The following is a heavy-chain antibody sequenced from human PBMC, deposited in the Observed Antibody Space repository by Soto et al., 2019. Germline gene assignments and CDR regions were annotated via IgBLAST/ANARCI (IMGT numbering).Heavy chain of an antibody. V-gene: IGHV6-1*01. J-gene: IGHJ4*02. CDR3: ARDRFANGHFDY. CDR2: TYYRSKWYS. CDR1: GESVSSNSAT. D-gene: IGHD2-8*01. Sequence: KQSQTLSLTCAISGESVSSNSATWSWIRQSPSRGLEWLGRTYYRSKWYSDYAVSVKSRITVNSDTSKNQFSLQLNSVTPEDTAVYYCARDRFANGHFDYWGQGTLVTVSS.